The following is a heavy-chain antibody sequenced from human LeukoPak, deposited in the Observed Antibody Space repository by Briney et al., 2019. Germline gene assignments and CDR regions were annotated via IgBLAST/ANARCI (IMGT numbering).Heavy chain of an antibody. CDR3: ARASDPWLQPS. V-gene: IGHV3-7*05. D-gene: IGHD5-24*01. Sequence: GGSLRLSCPASRFTFSNYWMIWVRQAPGKGLEWGGNIKQDGSEKRYADSVRGRFSISRDNAQTSLYLQMNSLRAEDTAVYYCARASDPWLQPSWGQGTLVTVSS. J-gene: IGHJ4*02. CDR2: IKQDGSEK. CDR1: RFTFSNYW.